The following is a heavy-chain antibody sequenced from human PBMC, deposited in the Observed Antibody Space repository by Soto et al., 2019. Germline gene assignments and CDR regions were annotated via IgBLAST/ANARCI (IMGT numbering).Heavy chain of an antibody. J-gene: IGHJ4*02. CDR2: ISNGGGA. Sequence: EVQLVESGGGLVQPGGSLRLSCAASGFTVTNYFMTWVRQAPGKGLEWVSVISNGGGAYYADSVKGRFTIFRDNSENTLYLQMNALRAEDTAVYYCARDEFGGAYDFWHGGLGTLVTVSS. V-gene: IGHV3-66*01. CDR3: ARDEFGGAYDFWH. CDR1: GFTVTNYF. D-gene: IGHD3-3*01.